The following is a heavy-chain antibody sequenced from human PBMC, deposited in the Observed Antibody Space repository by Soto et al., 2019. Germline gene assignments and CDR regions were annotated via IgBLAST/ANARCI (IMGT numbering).Heavy chain of an antibody. J-gene: IGHJ5*02. Sequence: SVKVSCKASGGTFSSYATSWVRQAPGQGLEWMGGIIPILGTANYAQKFQGRVTITADKSTSTAYMELSSLRSEDTAVYYCARGIRAQTTVTTGEFDPWGQGTLVTVSS. V-gene: IGHV1-69*10. CDR1: GGTFSSYA. D-gene: IGHD4-4*01. CDR3: ARGIRAQTTVTTGEFDP. CDR2: IIPILGTA.